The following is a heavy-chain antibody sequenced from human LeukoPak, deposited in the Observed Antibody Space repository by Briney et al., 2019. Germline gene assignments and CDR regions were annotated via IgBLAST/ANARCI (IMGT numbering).Heavy chain of an antibody. Sequence: GGSLRLSCAASGFTFSNYEMNWVRQAPGKGLEWISHISNFGDIIHYADSVEGRFTISRDNDKNSIYLQMNSLRAEGTAVYYCAKDATPALGTVYMDVWGKGTTVTISS. CDR1: GFTFSNYE. CDR2: ISNFGDII. J-gene: IGHJ6*03. V-gene: IGHV3-48*03. D-gene: IGHD6-13*01. CDR3: AKDATPALGTVYMDV.